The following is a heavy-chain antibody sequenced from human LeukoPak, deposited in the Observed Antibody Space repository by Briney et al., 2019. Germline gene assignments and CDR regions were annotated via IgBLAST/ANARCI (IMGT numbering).Heavy chain of an antibody. CDR1: GGSFSGYY. J-gene: IGHJ4*02. D-gene: IGHD6-13*01. V-gene: IGHV4-34*01. CDR2: INHSGGT. CDR3: ASLQGIAAAGDY. Sequence: SETLSLTCSVYGGSFSGYYWSWIRQPPGKGLEWIGEINHSGGTNYNPSLKSRVTISVDTSKNQFSLKLSSVTAADTAVYYCASLQGIAAAGDYWGQGTLVTVSS.